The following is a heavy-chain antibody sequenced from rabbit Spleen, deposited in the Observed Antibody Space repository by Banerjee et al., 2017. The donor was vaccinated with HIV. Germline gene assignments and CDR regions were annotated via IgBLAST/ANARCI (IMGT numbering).Heavy chain of an antibody. CDR1: GFSFSSSG. Sequence: QSLEESGGDLVKPGASLTLTCTASGFSFSSSGISWVRQAPGKGLEWIAYIVGSSGSTYYASWAKGRFTISKTSSTTVTLQMTSLTVADTATYFCARDTSSSFSSYGMDLWGQGTLVTVS. CDR2: IVGSSGST. CDR3: ARDTSSSFSSYGMDL. J-gene: IGHJ6*01. V-gene: IGHV1S40*01. D-gene: IGHD1-1*01.